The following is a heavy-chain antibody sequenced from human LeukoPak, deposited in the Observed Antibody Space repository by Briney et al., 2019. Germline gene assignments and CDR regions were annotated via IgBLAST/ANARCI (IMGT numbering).Heavy chain of an antibody. V-gene: IGHV1-18*01. Sequence: ASVKVPCKASGYTFTRYGISWVRQAPGQGLDWMGWVSAYNGNTNYAQKLQGRVTMTTDTSTSTAYMELRSLRSDDTAVYYCAREPAVGYYYYYGMDVWGQGTTVSVSS. D-gene: IGHD2-15*01. CDR1: GYTFTRYG. J-gene: IGHJ6*02. CDR3: AREPAVGYYYYYGMDV. CDR2: VSAYNGNT.